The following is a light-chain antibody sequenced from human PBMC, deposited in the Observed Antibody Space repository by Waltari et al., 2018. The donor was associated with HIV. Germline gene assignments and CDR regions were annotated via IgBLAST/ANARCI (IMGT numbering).Light chain of an antibody. CDR2: DVS. J-gene: IGLJ2*01. Sequence: QSALTPPRSVSGSPGQSVTLSCTGTSSDVGGYHYVSSYQQHPGQAPKLIIYDVSKRPSGVPDRFSGSKSGNTASLTISGLQAEDEADYYCCSYAGSYRGVFGGGTKLTVL. CDR3: CSYAGSYRGV. CDR1: SSDVGGYHY. V-gene: IGLV2-11*01.